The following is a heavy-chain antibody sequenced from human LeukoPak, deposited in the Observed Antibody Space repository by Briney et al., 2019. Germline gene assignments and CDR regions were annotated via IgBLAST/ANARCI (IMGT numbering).Heavy chain of an antibody. CDR2: ISSSSSYI. V-gene: IGHV3-21*01. CDR1: GFTFSSYS. J-gene: IGHJ4*02. CDR3: ARVGKSSSWSIDC. D-gene: IGHD6-13*01. Sequence: KPGGSLRLSCAASGFTFSSYSMNWVRQAPGKGLEWVSSISSSSSYIYYADSVKGRFTISRDNAKNSLYLQMNSLRAEDTAVYYCARVGKSSSWSIDCWGQGTLVTVSS.